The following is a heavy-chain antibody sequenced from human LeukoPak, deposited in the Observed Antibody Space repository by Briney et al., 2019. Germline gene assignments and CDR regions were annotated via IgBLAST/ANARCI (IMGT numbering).Heavy chain of an antibody. CDR1: GGSISSYY. V-gene: IGHV4-59*01. CDR3: ARDRSYYSDTGTDY. J-gene: IGHJ4*02. CDR2: IYHSGST. D-gene: IGHD3-22*01. Sequence: PSETLSLTCTVSGGSISSYYWSWIRQPPGKGLEWIGSIYHSGSTYYNPSLKSRVTISVDTSKNQFSLKLSSVTAADTAVYYCARDRSYYSDTGTDYWGQGALVTVSS.